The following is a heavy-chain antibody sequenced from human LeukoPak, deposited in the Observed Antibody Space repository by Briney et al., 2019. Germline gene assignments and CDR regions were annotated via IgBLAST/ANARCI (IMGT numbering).Heavy chain of an antibody. V-gene: IGHV3-21*01. J-gene: IGHJ4*02. CDR2: ISSSSSYI. CDR3: ARQGYCSSTSCYGAFGY. D-gene: IGHD2-2*01. Sequence: GGSLRLSCAASGFTFSSYSMNWVRQAPGKGLEWVSSISSSSSYIYYADSVKGRFTISRDNAKNSLYLQMNSLRAEDTAVYYCARQGYCSSTSCYGAFGYWGQGTLVTASS. CDR1: GFTFSSYS.